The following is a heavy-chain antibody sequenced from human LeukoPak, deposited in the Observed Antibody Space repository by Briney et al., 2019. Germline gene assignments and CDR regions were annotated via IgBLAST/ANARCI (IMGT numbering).Heavy chain of an antibody. Sequence: GGSLRLSCTASGFTFGDYAMTWVRQAPGKGLEWVGFIRSKIYGGTPEYAASVKGRFTISRDDSQGIAYLQMNSLITEDTAVYYCSRDQTPYYWGQGTLVTVSS. V-gene: IGHV3-49*04. CDR2: IRSKIYGGTP. J-gene: IGHJ4*02. CDR3: SRDQTPYY. CDR1: GFTFGDYA.